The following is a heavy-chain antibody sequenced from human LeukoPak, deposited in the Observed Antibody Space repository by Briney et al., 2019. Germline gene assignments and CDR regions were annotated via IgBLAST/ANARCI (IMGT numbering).Heavy chain of an antibody. Sequence: GGSLRLSCAASGFTCSDYYMSWIRQAPGKGLEWVSYISSSGSTIYYADSVKGRFTISRDNAKNSLYLQMNSLRAEDTAVYYCARAGIAAANWFDPWGQGTLVTVSS. D-gene: IGHD6-13*01. V-gene: IGHV3-11*01. CDR2: ISSSGSTI. J-gene: IGHJ5*02. CDR1: GFTCSDYY. CDR3: ARAGIAAANWFDP.